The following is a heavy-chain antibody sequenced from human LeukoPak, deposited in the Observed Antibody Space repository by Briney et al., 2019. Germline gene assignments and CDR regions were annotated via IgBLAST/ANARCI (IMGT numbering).Heavy chain of an antibody. CDR2: IGISSGNT. D-gene: IGHD5-24*01. CDR3: ARDYKYAFDN. J-gene: IGHJ4*02. CDR1: GFTFSAYS. V-gene: IGHV3-48*01. Sequence: GGSLRLSCAASGFTFSAYSMNWVRQAPGKGLEWISYIGISSGNTKYADSGKGRFTISGDKAKNSLYLQMNSLRVEDTAVYYCARDYKYAFDNWGQGTLVTVSS.